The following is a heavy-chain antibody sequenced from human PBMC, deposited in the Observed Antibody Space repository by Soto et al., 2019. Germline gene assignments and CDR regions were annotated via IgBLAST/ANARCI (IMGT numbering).Heavy chain of an antibody. Sequence: PGESLKISCQASGYSFSNYWISWVRQMPGKGLEWMGIIYPGDSDTKYSPSFQGQVTISVDKSTNTAYLQWSSLKASDTAIYYCARPQELGSRYIGADVWGQGTTVTVSS. V-gene: IGHV5-51*01. D-gene: IGHD1-1*01. CDR2: IYPGDSDT. J-gene: IGHJ6*02. CDR1: GYSFSNYW. CDR3: ARPQELGSRYIGADV.